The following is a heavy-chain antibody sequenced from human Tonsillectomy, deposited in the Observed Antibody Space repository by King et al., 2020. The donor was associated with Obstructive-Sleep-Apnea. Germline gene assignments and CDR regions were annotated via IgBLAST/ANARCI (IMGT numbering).Heavy chain of an antibody. V-gene: IGHV4-59*08. CDR2: IYYSGST. J-gene: IGHJ4*02. Sequence: VQLQESGPGLVKPSETLSLTCTVSGGSISSYYWSWIRQPPGKGLEWIGYIYYSGSTNYNPSLKSRVTISVDTSKNQFSLKLSSVTAADTAVYYCARHGPGYSGSYYPLHFDYWGQGTLVTVSS. D-gene: IGHD1-26*01. CDR1: GGSISSYY. CDR3: ARHGPGYSGSYYPLHFDY.